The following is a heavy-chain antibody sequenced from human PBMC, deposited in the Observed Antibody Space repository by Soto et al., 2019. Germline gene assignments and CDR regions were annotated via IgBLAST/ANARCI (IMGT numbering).Heavy chain of an antibody. V-gene: IGHV3-66*01. CDR2: IYIDGNT. Sequence: GGSLRLSCAASGFTVSSNYMSWVRQAPGKGLEWLSVIYIDGNTFYAGSVKGRFTISRDNSKNTLYLQMNNLRVEDTAIYYCVRDQSLVTTTWGQGTLVTVSS. D-gene: IGHD4-17*01. CDR3: VRDQSLVTTT. CDR1: GFTVSSNY. J-gene: IGHJ4*02.